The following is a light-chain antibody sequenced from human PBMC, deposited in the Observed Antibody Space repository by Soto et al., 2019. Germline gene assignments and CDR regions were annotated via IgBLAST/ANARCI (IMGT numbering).Light chain of an antibody. J-gene: IGLJ1*01. CDR1: SRDVGFYKY. CDR3: SSYTSSSTYV. CDR2: EVN. V-gene: IGLV2-8*01. Sequence: QSVLTQPPSASGSPGQSVTLPCTGTSRDVGFYKYVSWYRQHPGKAPQLMIYEVNRRPSGIPDRFSGSKSGNTASLTVSGLQAEDEADYYCSSYTSSSTYVFGTGTKVTVL.